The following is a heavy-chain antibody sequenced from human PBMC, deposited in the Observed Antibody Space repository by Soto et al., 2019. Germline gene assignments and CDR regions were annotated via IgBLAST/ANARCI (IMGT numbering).Heavy chain of an antibody. CDR2: ISGSGGST. J-gene: IGHJ6*02. D-gene: IGHD6-19*01. CDR1: GFTFSSYA. CDR3: AKDVRVAVYYYYGMDV. V-gene: IGHV3-23*01. Sequence: GGSLRLSCAASGFTFSSYAMSWVRQAPGKGLEWVSAISGSGGSTYYADSVKGRFTISRDNSKNTLYLQMNSLRAEDTAVYYCAKDVRVAVYYYYGMDVWGQGTTVTVSS.